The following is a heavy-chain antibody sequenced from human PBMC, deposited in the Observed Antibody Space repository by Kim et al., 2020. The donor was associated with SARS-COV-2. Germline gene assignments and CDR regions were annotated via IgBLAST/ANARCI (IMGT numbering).Heavy chain of an antibody. CDR1: GGSFSGYY. V-gene: IGHV4-34*01. CDR2: INHSGST. J-gene: IGHJ4*02. Sequence: SETLSLTCAVYGGSFSGYYWSWIRQPPGKGLEWIGEINHSGSTNYNPSLKSRVTISVDTSKNQFSLKLSSVTAADTAVYYCARILGYSSSWYPVDYWGQG. CDR3: ARILGYSSSWYPVDY. D-gene: IGHD6-13*01.